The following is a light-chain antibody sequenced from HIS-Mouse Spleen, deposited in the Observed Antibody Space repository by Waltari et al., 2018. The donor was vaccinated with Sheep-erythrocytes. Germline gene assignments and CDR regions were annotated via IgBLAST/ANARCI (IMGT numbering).Light chain of an antibody. CDR1: KLGDKS. J-gene: IGLJ2*01. CDR2: QDR. Sequence: SYELTQPPSVSVSPGQTASITCSGDKLGDKSACWYQQKPGQSPVLVIYQDRKRPSGIPERFSGSNSGNTATLTISGTQAMDEADYYCQAWDSSTAVFGGGTKLTVL. CDR3: QAWDSSTAV. V-gene: IGLV3-1*01.